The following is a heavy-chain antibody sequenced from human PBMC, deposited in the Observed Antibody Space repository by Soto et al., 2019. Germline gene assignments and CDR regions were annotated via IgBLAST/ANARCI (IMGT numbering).Heavy chain of an antibody. CDR2: IWYNGSNK. Sequence: GGSLRRSCAASGFTFSIYGMHWVRQAPGKGLEWVAVIWYNGSNKYYADSVKGRFTISRDNSKNTLYLQMSSLRAEDTAVYYCARDKSDSSGWGGNWFDPWGQGNLVTVSS. CDR1: GFTFSIYG. J-gene: IGHJ5*02. D-gene: IGHD6-19*01. V-gene: IGHV3-33*01. CDR3: ARDKSDSSGWGGNWFDP.